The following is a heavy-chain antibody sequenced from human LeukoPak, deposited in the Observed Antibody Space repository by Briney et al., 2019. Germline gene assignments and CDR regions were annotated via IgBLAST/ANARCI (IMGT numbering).Heavy chain of an antibody. V-gene: IGHV1-69*05. CDR2: IIPIFGTA. CDR3: ARVVVPAASLYYYYYMDV. D-gene: IGHD2-2*01. J-gene: IGHJ6*03. CDR1: GGTFSSYA. Sequence: SVKVSCKASGGTFSSYAISWVRQAPGQGLEWMGGIIPIFGTANYAQKFQGRVTITTDESTSTAYMELSSLRSEDTAVYYCARVVVPAASLYYYYYMDVWGKGTTVTVSS.